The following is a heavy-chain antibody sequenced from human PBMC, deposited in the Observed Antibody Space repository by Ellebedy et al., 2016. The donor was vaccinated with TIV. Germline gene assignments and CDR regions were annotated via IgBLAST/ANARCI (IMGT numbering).Heavy chain of an antibody. D-gene: IGHD1-26*01. CDR3: ARDPAGRTWGAFDL. J-gene: IGHJ3*01. CDR2: INQDGSEE. Sequence: PGGSLRLSCAASGFSFSNYWMTWVRQAPGKELEWVANINQDGSEEQYVDSVKGRFTISRDNAKNSLYLQMSSLRAEDTAVYYCARDPAGRTWGAFDLWGQGTMVTVSS. CDR1: GFSFSNYW. V-gene: IGHV3-7*03.